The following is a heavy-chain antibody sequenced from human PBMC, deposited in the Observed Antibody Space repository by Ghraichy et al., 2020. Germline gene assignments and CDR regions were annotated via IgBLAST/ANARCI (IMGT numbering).Heavy chain of an antibody. V-gene: IGHV3-66*01. D-gene: IGHD3-22*01. Sequence: GGSLRLSCAASGFTVSSNYMSWVRQAPGKGLEWVSVIYSGGSTYYADSVKGRFTISRDNSKNTLYLQMNSLRAEDTAVYYCAALYDSSGDYYFDYWGQGTLVTVSS. CDR3: AALYDSSGDYYFDY. CDR2: IYSGGST. J-gene: IGHJ4*02. CDR1: GFTVSSNY.